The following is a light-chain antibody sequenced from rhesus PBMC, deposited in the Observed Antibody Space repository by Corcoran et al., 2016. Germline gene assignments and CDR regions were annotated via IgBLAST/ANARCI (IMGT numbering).Light chain of an antibody. CDR3: QQHDNSPLT. V-gene: IGKV1-69*01. CDR2: RAS. CDR1: KGISNW. Sequence: DIQMTQSPSSLSTSVGDRVTITCRASKGISNWLAWYQQKPGKAPKLLIYRASNLEKGVPSRFSGSEYGTDFTLTISSLQPEDIATYYCQQHDNSPLTFGGGTKVEIK. J-gene: IGKJ4*01.